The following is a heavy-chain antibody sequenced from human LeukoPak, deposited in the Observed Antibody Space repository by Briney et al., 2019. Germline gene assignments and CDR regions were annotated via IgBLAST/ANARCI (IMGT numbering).Heavy chain of an antibody. V-gene: IGHV1-3*01. D-gene: IGHD3-9*01. CDR3: ATRLDILTGYYGDFDY. Sequence: ASVKVSCKASGYTFTTYAMHWVRQAPGQRLEWMGWINAGNGNIKYSQKFQGRVTITRDTSASTAYMELSSLRSEDTAVYYCATRLDILTGYYGDFDYWGQGTLVTVSS. J-gene: IGHJ4*02. CDR2: INAGNGNI. CDR1: GYTFTTYA.